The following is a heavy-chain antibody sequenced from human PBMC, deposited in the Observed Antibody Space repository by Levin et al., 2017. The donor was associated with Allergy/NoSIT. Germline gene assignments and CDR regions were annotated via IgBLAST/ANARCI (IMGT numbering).Heavy chain of an antibody. Sequence: SETLSLTCTVSGGSISNYYWSWIRQSPGKRLEWIGSMYHDGSTNYNPSLKSRVTISVDTSKKQFSLKLSSVTAADTAVYYCARESTDYGGNSVGFDIWGQGTMVTVSS. CDR3: ARESTDYGGNSVGFDI. CDR2: MYHDGST. CDR1: GGSISNYY. D-gene: IGHD4-23*01. J-gene: IGHJ3*02. V-gene: IGHV4-59*01.